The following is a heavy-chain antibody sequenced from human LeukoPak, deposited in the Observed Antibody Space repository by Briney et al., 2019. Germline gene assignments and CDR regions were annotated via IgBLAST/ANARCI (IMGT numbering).Heavy chain of an antibody. CDR1: GFTFSSFD. Sequence: GGSLRLSCEASGFTFSSFDMNWVRQAPGKGLEWVSGINWNGGSTGYADSVEGRFTIFRDNAKNSQYLQMNSLRVEDTALYYCARAQTYGDSRLLLDYWGQGTLVTVSS. D-gene: IGHD4-17*01. V-gene: IGHV3-20*04. CDR3: ARAQTYGDSRLLLDY. CDR2: INWNGGST. J-gene: IGHJ4*02.